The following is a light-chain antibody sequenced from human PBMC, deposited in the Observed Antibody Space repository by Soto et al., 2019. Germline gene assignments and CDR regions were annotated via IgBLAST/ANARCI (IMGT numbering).Light chain of an antibody. CDR3: SSYTSSSTPYV. CDR1: SSDVGGYNY. J-gene: IGLJ1*01. Sequence: ALTQPPSVSGSPGQSITISCTGTSSDVGGYNYVSWYQQHPGKAPKLMIYEVSNRPSGVSNRFSGSKSGNTASLTISGLQAEDEADYYCSSYTSSSTPYVFGTGTKVTVL. V-gene: IGLV2-14*01. CDR2: EVS.